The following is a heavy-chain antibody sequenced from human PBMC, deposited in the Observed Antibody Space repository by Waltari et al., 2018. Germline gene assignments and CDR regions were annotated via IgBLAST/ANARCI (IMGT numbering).Heavy chain of an antibody. J-gene: IGHJ1*01. Sequence: SGGGLVQPGGSLRLSCTASGATIDSNYMNWLRQAPGKGLEWISVIVADGTTHFADSGRGRFVISRDKSENTLYLQMNFVRADDSSVYYCTRGGHPNSWGQGTLVTVSS. D-gene: IGHD7-27*01. CDR1: GATIDSNY. CDR3: TRGGHPNS. CDR2: IVADGTT. V-gene: IGHV3-66*02.